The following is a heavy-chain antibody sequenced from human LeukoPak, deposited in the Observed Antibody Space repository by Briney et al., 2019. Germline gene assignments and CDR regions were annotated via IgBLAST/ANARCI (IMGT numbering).Heavy chain of an antibody. Sequence: PSETLSLTCTVSGGSISSSSYYWGWIRQPPGKGLEWIGEINHSGSTNYNPSLKSRVTISVDTSKNQFSLQLNSVTPEDTAVYYCAREGRVWFGELLWYNWFDPWGQGTLVTVSS. CDR3: AREGRVWFGELLWYNWFDP. V-gene: IGHV4-39*07. CDR1: GGSISSSSYY. J-gene: IGHJ5*02. D-gene: IGHD3-10*01. CDR2: INHSGST.